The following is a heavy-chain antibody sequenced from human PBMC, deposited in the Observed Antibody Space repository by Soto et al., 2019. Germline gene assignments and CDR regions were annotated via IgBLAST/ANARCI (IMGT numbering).Heavy chain of an antibody. D-gene: IGHD4-4*01. CDR1: GYTFTSYG. J-gene: IGHJ6*02. CDR2: ISGYNGDT. V-gene: IGHV1-18*01. Sequence: QVQLVQSGAEVKKPGASVKVSCKASGYTFTSYGISWVRQAPGQGLEWMGWISGYNGDTNHAQKLQGRVTMTTDTSTSTAYMEVRGLRSDDTAVYYCARYDYSYYHGMDVWGQGTTVPVSS. CDR3: ARYDYSYYHGMDV.